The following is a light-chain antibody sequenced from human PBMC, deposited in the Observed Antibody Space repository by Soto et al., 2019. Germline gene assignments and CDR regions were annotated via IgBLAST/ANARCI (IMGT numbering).Light chain of an antibody. Sequence: EIVLTQSPATLSLSPGERATLSCRASQSISSYLAWYQQKPGQAPRLLIYGASNRATGIPARVSGSGSGTDFTLTISSLEPEGFAVYYCQQHSDWPFTFGGGTKVEIK. CDR2: GAS. CDR3: QQHSDWPFT. CDR1: QSISSY. V-gene: IGKV3-11*01. J-gene: IGKJ4*01.